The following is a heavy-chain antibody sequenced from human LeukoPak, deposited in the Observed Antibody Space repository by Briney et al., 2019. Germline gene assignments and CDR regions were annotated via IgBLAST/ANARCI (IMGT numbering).Heavy chain of an antibody. V-gene: IGHV3-15*01. CDR1: GFTFNNAW. CDR2: IRAKTNGGTT. J-gene: IGHJ4*02. D-gene: IGHD3-3*01. Sequence: GGSLRLSCEASGFTFNNAWMSWVRQAPGKGLQWVGRIRAKTNGGTTDYTAPVKGRFIISRDDSKSTLYLQMNSLKTEDTAVYYCARVGVAGTYYFDYWGQGTLVTVSS. CDR3: ARVGVAGTYYFDY.